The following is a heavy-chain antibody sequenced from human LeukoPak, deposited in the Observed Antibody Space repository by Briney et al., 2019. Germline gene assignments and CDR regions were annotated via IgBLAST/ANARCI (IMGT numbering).Heavy chain of an antibody. CDR1: GFSFSSYV. J-gene: IGHJ6*02. Sequence: GGSLRLSCAASGFSFSSYVMSWVRQAPGKGLEWVSAISGSGGSTYFADSVKGRFTISRDNSKNTLYLQMNSLRAEDTAVYYCAKMGGRCSGGSCYGPDYYYYYGMDVWGQGTTVTVSS. V-gene: IGHV3-23*01. CDR3: AKMGGRCSGGSCYGPDYYYYYGMDV. D-gene: IGHD2-15*01. CDR2: ISGSGGST.